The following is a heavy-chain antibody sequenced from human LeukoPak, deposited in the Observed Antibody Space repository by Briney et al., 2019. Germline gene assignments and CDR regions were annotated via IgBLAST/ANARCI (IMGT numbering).Heavy chain of an antibody. D-gene: IGHD7-27*01. CDR1: GFTFSSYW. Sequence: GGSLRLSCSASGFTFSSYWMHWVRQAPGKGLVWVSRINSDGSSTSYADSVKGRFTISRDNAKNTLYLQMNSLRAEDTAVYYCASQQLGIDYFDYWGQGTLVTVSS. J-gene: IGHJ4*02. V-gene: IGHV3-74*01. CDR3: ASQQLGIDYFDY. CDR2: INSDGSST.